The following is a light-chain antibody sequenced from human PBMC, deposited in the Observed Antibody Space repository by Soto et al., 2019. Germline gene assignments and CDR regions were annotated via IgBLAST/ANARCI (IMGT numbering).Light chain of an antibody. V-gene: IGLV2-14*01. Sequence: QSALTQPASVSGSPGQSITISCTGTSRDVGFYTYVSWFQQHPGKAPKLVIYEVSNRPSGVSSRFSGSKSGNTASLTISGLQAEDEADYYCSSYSNIVTGVFGGGTKVTVL. J-gene: IGLJ3*02. CDR2: EVS. CDR3: SSYSNIVTGV. CDR1: SRDVGFYTY.